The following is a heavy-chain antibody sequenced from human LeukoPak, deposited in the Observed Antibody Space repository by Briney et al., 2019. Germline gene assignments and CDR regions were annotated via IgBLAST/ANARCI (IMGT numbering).Heavy chain of an antibody. CDR2: IIPILGIA. J-gene: IGHJ4*02. Sequence: ASVKVSCKASGGTFSSYAISWVRQAPGQGLEWMGRIIPILGIANYAQKFQGRVTITADKSTSTAYMELSSLRSEDTAVYYCARDGGDGYNLSFVDYWGQGTLVTVSS. D-gene: IGHD5-24*01. CDR3: ARDGGDGYNLSFVDY. CDR1: GGTFSSYA. V-gene: IGHV1-69*04.